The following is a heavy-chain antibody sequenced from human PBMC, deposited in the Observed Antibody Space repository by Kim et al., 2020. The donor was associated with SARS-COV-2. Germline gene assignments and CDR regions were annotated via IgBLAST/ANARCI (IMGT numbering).Heavy chain of an antibody. V-gene: IGHV3-33*06. Sequence: GGSLRLSCVASGFTFSSYGMHWVRQAPGKGLEWVAVIWYDGSNKYYADSVKGRFTISRDNSKNTLYLQMNSLRAEDTAVYYCAKDGAAGSPTYYYYGMDVWGQGTTVTVSS. CDR3: AKDGAAGSPTYYYYGMDV. D-gene: IGHD6-13*01. CDR2: IWYDGSNK. J-gene: IGHJ6*02. CDR1: GFTFSSYG.